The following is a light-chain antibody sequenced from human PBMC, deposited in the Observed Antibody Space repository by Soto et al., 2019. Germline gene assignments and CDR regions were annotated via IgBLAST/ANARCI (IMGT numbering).Light chain of an antibody. Sequence: QAVVTQEPSLTVSPGGTVTLTCGSSTRAVTSGHSPYWFQQKPGQAPRTLIYDTSNKHSWTPARFSGSLLGGKAALTLSGAQPEDEAEYYCLLSYSGARVVFGGGTKLTVL. V-gene: IGLV7-46*01. J-gene: IGLJ2*01. CDR3: LLSYSGARVV. CDR2: DTS. CDR1: TRAVTSGHS.